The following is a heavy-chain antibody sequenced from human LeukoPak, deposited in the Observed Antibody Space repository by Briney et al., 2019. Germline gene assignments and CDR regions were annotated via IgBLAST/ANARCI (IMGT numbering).Heavy chain of an antibody. CDR2: IRSKAYGGTT. CDR3: AKESGKFDY. CDR1: GFTFGDYA. V-gene: IGHV3-49*04. Sequence: GGSLRLSCTASGFTFGDYAMSWVRQAPGKGLEWVGFIRSKAYGGTTEYAASVKGRFTISRDDSKSIAYLQMNSLRTEDTAMYYCAKESGKFDYWGQGTLVAVSS. J-gene: IGHJ4*02.